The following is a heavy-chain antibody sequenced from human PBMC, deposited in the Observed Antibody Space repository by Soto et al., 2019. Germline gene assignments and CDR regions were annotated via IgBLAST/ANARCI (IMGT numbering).Heavy chain of an antibody. J-gene: IGHJ4*02. CDR1: GFTFSSYW. CDR3: ARSITMIVVLDY. CDR2: INSDGSST. D-gene: IGHD3-22*01. V-gene: IGHV3-74*01. Sequence: EGSLRLSCAASGFTFSSYWMHWVRQAPGKGLVWVSRINSDGSSTSYADSVKGRFTISRDNAKNTLYLQMNSLRAEDTAVYYCARSITMIVVLDYWGQGTLVTVSS.